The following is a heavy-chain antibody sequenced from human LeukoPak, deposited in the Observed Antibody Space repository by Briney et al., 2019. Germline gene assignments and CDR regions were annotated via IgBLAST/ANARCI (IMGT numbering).Heavy chain of an antibody. CDR1: GFTFSSYG. J-gene: IGHJ4*02. V-gene: IGHV3-30*18. CDR2: ISYDGSNK. CDR3: AKDLIPRRTVTTGMV. Sequence: GRSLRLSCAASGFTFSSYGMHWVRQAPGKGLEWVAVISYDGSNKYYADSVKGRFTISRDNSKNTLYLQMNSLRAEDTAVYYCAKDLIPRRTVTTGMVWGQGTLVTVSS. D-gene: IGHD4-17*01.